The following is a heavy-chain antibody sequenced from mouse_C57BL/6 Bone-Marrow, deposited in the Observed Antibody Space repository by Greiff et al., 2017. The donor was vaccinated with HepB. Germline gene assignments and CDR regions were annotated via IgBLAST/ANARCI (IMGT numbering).Heavy chain of an antibody. D-gene: IGHD1-1*01. CDR3: AREGTTVVPYFDY. Sequence: QVQLQQSGAELVKPGASVKLSCKASGYTFTSYWMHWVKQRPGQGLEWIGMIHPNSGSTNYNEKFKSKATLTVDKSSSTAYMQLSSLTSEDSAVYYCAREGTTVVPYFDYWGQGTTLTVSS. CDR1: GYTFTSYW. CDR2: IHPNSGST. V-gene: IGHV1-64*01. J-gene: IGHJ2*01.